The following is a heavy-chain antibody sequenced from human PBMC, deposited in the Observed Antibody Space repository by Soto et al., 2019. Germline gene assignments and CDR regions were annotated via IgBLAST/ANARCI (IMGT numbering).Heavy chain of an antibody. Sequence: GGSMIVSCAASGFTFSSYGMHWVSQDPGKGLEWVAVISYDGSNKYYADSVKGRFTISRDDSKNTAYLQMNSLESEDTAVYYCSRDDSDWFFNWGRGTLVTVSS. J-gene: IGHJ4*02. CDR2: ISYDGSNK. CDR3: SRDDSDWFFN. V-gene: IGHV3-30*03. D-gene: IGHD3-9*01. CDR1: GFTFSSYG.